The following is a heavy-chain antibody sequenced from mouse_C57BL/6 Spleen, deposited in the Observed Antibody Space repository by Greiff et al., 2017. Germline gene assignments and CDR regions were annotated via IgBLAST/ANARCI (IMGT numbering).Heavy chain of an antibody. D-gene: IGHD1-1*01. J-gene: IGHJ4*01. CDR3: ARDYYGSSYDYYAMDY. Sequence: QVQLKESGPGILQSSQTLSLTCSFSGFSLSTSGMGVSWIRQPSGKGLEWLAHIYWADDTRYNPSLKSRLTISKDTSRHQVFLKITSVDTADTATYFCARDYYGSSYDYYAMDYWGQGTSVTVSS. V-gene: IGHV8-12*01. CDR1: GFSLSTSGMG. CDR2: IYWADDT.